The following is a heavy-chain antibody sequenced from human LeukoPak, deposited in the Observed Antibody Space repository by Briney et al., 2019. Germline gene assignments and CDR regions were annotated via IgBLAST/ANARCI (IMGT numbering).Heavy chain of an antibody. CDR1: GFTFSSYW. Sequence: PGGSLRLSCAASGFTFSSYWMSWVRQAPGKGLEWVAYFAGSDTTKYYADSVRGRFTISRDNAKKSLYLQMNSLRAEDTALYYCTTLGYHLDSWGQGTLVTVSS. CDR3: TTLGYHLDS. D-gene: IGHD3-22*01. V-gene: IGHV3-48*04. J-gene: IGHJ4*02. CDR2: FAGSDTTK.